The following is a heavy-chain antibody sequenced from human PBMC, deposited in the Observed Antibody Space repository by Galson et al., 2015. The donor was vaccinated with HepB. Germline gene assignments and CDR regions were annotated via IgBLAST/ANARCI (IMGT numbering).Heavy chain of an antibody. CDR3: AGAVGGPDFYSYYYMDV. Sequence: TLSLTCGVFAVSITNDLYSWSWIRQSPGKGLEYIGSIHYSGFTHYNPSLKSRVTISLDWSGNRFSLKLNSVTAADTAEYYCAGAVGGPDFYSYYYMDVWGEGTVVTVSS. V-gene: IGHV4-30-2*06. J-gene: IGHJ6*03. CDR2: IHYSGFT. D-gene: IGHD2-2*01. CDR1: AVSITNDLYS.